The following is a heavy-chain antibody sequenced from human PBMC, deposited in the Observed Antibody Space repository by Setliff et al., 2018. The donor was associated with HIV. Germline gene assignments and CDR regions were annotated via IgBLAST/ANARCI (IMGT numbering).Heavy chain of an antibody. CDR1: GGSISSSRYY. V-gene: IGHV4-39*01. J-gene: IGHJ4*02. D-gene: IGHD3-10*01. CDR2: IYYSGST. CDR3: ARHTTPWEFNYFDY. Sequence: PSETLSLTCTVSGGSISSSRYYWGWIRQPPGKGLEWIGSIYYSGSTYYNPSLKSRVTISVDTSKNQFSLKLSSVTAADTAVYYCARHTTPWEFNYFDYWGQGTLVTVSS.